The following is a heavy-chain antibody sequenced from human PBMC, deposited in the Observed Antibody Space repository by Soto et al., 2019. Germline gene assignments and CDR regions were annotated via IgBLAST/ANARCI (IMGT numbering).Heavy chain of an antibody. D-gene: IGHD6-13*01. Sequence: QVQLVQPGAEVKKPGASVKVSCKASGYTFNSYGISWVRQAPGEGLGWMGWISAYNGNTDYAQKCQGGVTMTTDSSTSTGYMELRSLRSDDTAVYYCARVGVIAAAEGDNWGQGTLATVSS. CDR3: ARVGVIAAAEGDN. J-gene: IGHJ4*02. CDR2: ISAYNGNT. CDR1: GYTFNSYG. V-gene: IGHV1-18*01.